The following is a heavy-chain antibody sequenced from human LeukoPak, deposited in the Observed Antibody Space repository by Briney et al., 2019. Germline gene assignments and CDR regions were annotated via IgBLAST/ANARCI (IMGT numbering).Heavy chain of an antibody. CDR2: ISDRGRT. Sequence: SETLSLTCTVSGGSIRSTTYYWGWIRQPPGKGLEWIGDISDRGRTYNNPSLKSRVTISVDTSRNQFFLKMSSVTAADTAIYYCARAPYCSSTSCYMGPFDYWGQGTLVTVSS. J-gene: IGHJ4*02. V-gene: IGHV4-39*01. CDR1: GGSIRSTTYY. D-gene: IGHD2-2*01. CDR3: ARAPYCSSTSCYMGPFDY.